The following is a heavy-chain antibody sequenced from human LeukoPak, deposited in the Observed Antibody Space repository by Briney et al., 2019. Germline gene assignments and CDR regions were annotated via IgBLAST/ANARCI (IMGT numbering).Heavy chain of an antibody. CDR3: ARDHEEDWLAEEYYYYMDV. CDR2: ISAYNGNT. Sequence: ASVTVSCKASGYTFTSYGISWVRQAPGQGLEWMGWISAYNGNTNYAQKLQGRVTMTTDTSTSTAYMELRSLRSDDTAVYYCARDHEEDWLAEEYYYYMDVWGRGTTVTISS. V-gene: IGHV1-18*01. CDR1: GYTFTSYG. J-gene: IGHJ6*03. D-gene: IGHD3/OR15-3a*01.